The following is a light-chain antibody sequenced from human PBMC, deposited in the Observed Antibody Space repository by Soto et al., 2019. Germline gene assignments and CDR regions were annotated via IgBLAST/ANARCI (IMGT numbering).Light chain of an antibody. Sequence: DIQMTQSPSSLSASVGDRVTITCRASQNIGSYLDWYQQKPGKPPKLLITTASTLQSGVPSRFSGGGSATDFTLTISTLQPEDFAASYCQQSESIPLTFGGGTKLEIK. CDR1: QNIGSY. CDR2: TAS. CDR3: QQSESIPLT. J-gene: IGKJ4*01. V-gene: IGKV1-39*01.